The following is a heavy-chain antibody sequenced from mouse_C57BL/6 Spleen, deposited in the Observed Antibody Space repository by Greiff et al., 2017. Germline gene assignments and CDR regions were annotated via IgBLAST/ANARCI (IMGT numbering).Heavy chain of an antibody. D-gene: IGHD1-1*01. CDR3: ARSDYYGSSHGAMDY. Sequence: QVQLQQPGAELVKPGASVKLSCKASGYTFTSYWMHWVKQRPGQGLEWIGMIHPNSGSTNYNEKFKSKATLTVDKSSSTAYMQLSSLTSEDSAVYYCARSDYYGSSHGAMDYWGQGTSVTVSS. CDR2: IHPNSGST. CDR1: GYTFTSYW. J-gene: IGHJ4*01. V-gene: IGHV1-64*01.